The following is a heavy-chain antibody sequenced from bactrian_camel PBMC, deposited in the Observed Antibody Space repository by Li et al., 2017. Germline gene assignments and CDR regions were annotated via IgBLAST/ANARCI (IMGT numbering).Heavy chain of an antibody. J-gene: IGHJ4*01. CDR3: ATANGY. Sequence: VQLVESGGGSVQAGGSLRLSCVASGFPFGSYDITWVRQAPGKGLEWVSSISSGGGTTYYADSVKGRFAISRDNTKNTLYLQMNSLKSEDTAVYYCATANGYWGQGTQVTVS. V-gene: IGHV3S40*01. CDR2: ISSGGGTT. CDR1: GFPFGSYD.